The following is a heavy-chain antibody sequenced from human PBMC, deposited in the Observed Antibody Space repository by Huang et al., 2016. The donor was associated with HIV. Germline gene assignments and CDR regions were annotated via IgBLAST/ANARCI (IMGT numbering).Heavy chain of an antibody. D-gene: IGHD3-10*01. Sequence: QLLLQESGPGLVKPSEALALTCAVSGGSIRSSDYHWGWIRQPPGKGLDGIGSIYYRGSTHYSPPLKGRVTIAVDTSKNLFFLNLTSMTAADTAVYYCARHREGPVAYYSGWGSHLNYMDVWGRGRTVVVSS. V-gene: IGHV4-39*01. CDR3: ARHREGPVAYYSGWGSHLNYMDV. CDR1: GGSIRSSDYH. J-gene: IGHJ6*03. CDR2: IYYRGST.